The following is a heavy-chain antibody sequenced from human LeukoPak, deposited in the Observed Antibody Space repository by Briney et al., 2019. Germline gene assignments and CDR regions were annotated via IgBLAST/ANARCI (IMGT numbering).Heavy chain of an antibody. CDR1: GGPISSSSYY. CDR3: ARDGNYYDSSGYYVDAFDI. J-gene: IGHJ3*02. Sequence: PSETLSLTCTVSGGPISSSSYYWGWIRQPPGKGLEWIGSIYYSGSTYYNPSLKSRVTISVDTSKDQFSLKLSSVTAADTAVYYCARDGNYYDSSGYYVDAFDIWGQGTMVTVSS. CDR2: IYYSGST. V-gene: IGHV4-39*07. D-gene: IGHD3-22*01.